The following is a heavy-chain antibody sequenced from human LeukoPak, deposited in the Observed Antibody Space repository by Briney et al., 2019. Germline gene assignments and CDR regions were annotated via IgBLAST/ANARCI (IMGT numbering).Heavy chain of an antibody. V-gene: IGHV3-33*01. CDR1: GFTFSSYG. Sequence: GRSLRLSCAASGFTFSSYGMHWVRQAPGKGLEWVAVIWYDGSNKYYADSVKGRFTISRDNSKNTLYLQMNSLRAEDTAVYYCAREVPAAIPYHYYGVDVWGQGTTVTVSS. CDR2: IWYDGSNK. J-gene: IGHJ6*02. D-gene: IGHD2-2*02. CDR3: AREVPAAIPYHYYGVDV.